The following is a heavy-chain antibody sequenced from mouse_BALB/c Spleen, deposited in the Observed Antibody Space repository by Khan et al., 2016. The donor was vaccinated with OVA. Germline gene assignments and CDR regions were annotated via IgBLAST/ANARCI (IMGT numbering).Heavy chain of an antibody. CDR1: GYTFSSYY. Sequence: VQLQQSGAELVKPGASVKLSCKASGYTFSSYYMYWVKQRPGQGLEWIGEINPNNGGTNFNEKFKSKAALTVDKPSTTAYMQLSSLTSEDSAVYYFTRSGYGSFAYWGQGTLVTVST. CDR3: TRSGYGSFAY. V-gene: IGHV1S81*02. CDR2: INPNNGGT. D-gene: IGHD2-2*01. J-gene: IGHJ3*01.